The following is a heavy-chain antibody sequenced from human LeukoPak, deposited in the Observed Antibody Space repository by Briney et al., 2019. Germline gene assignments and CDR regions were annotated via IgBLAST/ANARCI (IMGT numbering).Heavy chain of an antibody. J-gene: IGHJ6*02. CDR1: GFTFSTYV. CDR2: ISVGAEYI. Sequence: GGSLRLSCAASGFTFSTYVMNWFRQAPGKGLEWVSTISVGAEYIFYADSVKGRFTISRDNSKNTLYLQMNSLRAEDTAVYYCARVWFGALDVWGQGTTVTVSS. CDR3: ARVWFGALDV. V-gene: IGHV3-23*01. D-gene: IGHD3-10*01.